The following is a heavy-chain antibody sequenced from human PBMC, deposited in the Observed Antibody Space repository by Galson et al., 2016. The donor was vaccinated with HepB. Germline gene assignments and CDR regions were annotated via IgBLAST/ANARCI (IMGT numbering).Heavy chain of an antibody. CDR1: GYTFTSFD. V-gene: IGHV1-8*01. CDR3: ARSAVSGSYRGDYFDN. CDR2: MSLTSGNT. Sequence: SVKVSCKASGYTFTSFDINWVRQAPGQGLEWMGWMSLTSGNTGYARKFQDRVTMTRNTSILTAFLELTSLRSDDTAVYYCARSAVSGSYRGDYFDNWGRGTLVTVSS. J-gene: IGHJ4*02. D-gene: IGHD6-19*01.